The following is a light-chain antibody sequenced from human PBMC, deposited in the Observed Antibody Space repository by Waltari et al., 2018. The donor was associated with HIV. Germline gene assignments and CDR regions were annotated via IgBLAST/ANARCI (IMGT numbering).Light chain of an antibody. CDR2: WAS. Sequence: DIVMTQSPHPLALSLCERAPLTSKSSPSIFYSSRNANYLAWYQHKPGQRPKLLIYWASSRASGVPDRFSGSGSRTDFTHSISSLQSEDVAVYFCQQYYSAPPTFGQGTRVEIK. J-gene: IGKJ1*01. V-gene: IGKV4-1*01. CDR1: PSIFYSSRNANY. CDR3: QQYYSAPPT.